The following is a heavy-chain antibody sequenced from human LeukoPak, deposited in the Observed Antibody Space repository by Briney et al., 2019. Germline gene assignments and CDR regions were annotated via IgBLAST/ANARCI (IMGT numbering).Heavy chain of an antibody. CDR1: GFTFSDSY. D-gene: IGHD6-13*01. Sequence: PGGSLRLSCAASGFTFSDSYMTWVRQAPGKGVEWVAYISGSGHDINYSDSVKGRFTISRDNAKNSLYLQMSSLRVEDTAVYYCARDLAAAGTLTDYWGQGTLVTVSS. CDR2: ISGSGHDI. J-gene: IGHJ4*02. V-gene: IGHV3-11*04. CDR3: ARDLAAAGTLTDY.